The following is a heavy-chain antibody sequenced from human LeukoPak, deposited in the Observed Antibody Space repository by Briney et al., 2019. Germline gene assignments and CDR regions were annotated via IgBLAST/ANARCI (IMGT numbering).Heavy chain of an antibody. CDR3: ARDGKEGGYNYDY. CDR2: LYTSGST. CDR1: GASISSGNYF. V-gene: IGHV4-61*02. Sequence: PSQTLSLTCNVSGASISSGNYFWNWIRQPAGKGLQWIGRLYTSGSTDYNPSLKSRVTISGDTSKNQFSLTLSSVTAADTAVYYCARDGKEGGYNYDYWGQGTLVTVSS. J-gene: IGHJ4*02. D-gene: IGHD5-24*01.